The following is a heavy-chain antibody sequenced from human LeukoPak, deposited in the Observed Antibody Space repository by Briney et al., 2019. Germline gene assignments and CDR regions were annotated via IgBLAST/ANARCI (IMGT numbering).Heavy chain of an antibody. J-gene: IGHJ4*02. D-gene: IGHD4-23*01. CDR1: GGSFSGYH. CDR3: ARDPTTVVTLPYYFDF. V-gene: IGHV4-34*01. Sequence: PSETLSLTCAVHGGSFSGYHWNWIRQSPGKGLECIGEINDRGRTNYNPSLKSRVTLSVDTSKKQFSLKLSSVTAADTAVYYCARDPTTVVTLPYYFDFWGQGTLVTVSS. CDR2: INDRGRT.